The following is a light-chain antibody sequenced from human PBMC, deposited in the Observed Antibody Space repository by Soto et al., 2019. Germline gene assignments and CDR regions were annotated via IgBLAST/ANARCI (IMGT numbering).Light chain of an antibody. CDR3: LQYGTPPYT. CDR1: QSVRANY. J-gene: IGKJ2*01. V-gene: IGKV3-20*01. Sequence: DIVLTQSPGTLSLSPGEGATLSCRASQSVRANYVAWYQQKPGQAPRVLIFDASSGATGIPDRFSGSGSGTDFTLAISSLEPEDFAVYYCLQYGTPPYTFGQGTKVEIK. CDR2: DAS.